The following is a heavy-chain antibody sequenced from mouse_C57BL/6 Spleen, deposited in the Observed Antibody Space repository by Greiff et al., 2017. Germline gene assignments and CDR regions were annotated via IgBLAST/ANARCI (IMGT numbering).Heavy chain of an antibody. CDR1: GYTFTDYN. V-gene: IGHV1-18*01. CDR2: INPNNGGT. CDR3: ARPRYDYGSSPWFAY. D-gene: IGHD1-1*01. Sequence: EVQLQQSGPELVKPGASVKIPCKASGYTFTDYNMDWVKQSHGKSLEWIGDINPNNGGTIYNQKFKGKSTLTVDKSSSTAYMELRSLTSEDTAVYYCARPRYDYGSSPWFAYWGQGTLVTVSA. J-gene: IGHJ3*01.